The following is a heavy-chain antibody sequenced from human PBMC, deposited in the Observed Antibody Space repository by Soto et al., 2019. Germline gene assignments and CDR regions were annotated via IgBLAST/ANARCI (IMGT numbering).Heavy chain of an antibody. J-gene: IGHJ4*02. Sequence: ASVKVSCKASGFTFTSYAISWVRQAPGQGLEWMGWISAYNDNTNYAQKLQGRVTMTRNTSISTAYMELSSLRSEDTAVYYCARERSSGWLDYWGQGTLVTVSS. CDR2: ISAYNDNT. D-gene: IGHD6-19*01. CDR1: GFTFTSYA. CDR3: ARERSSGWLDY. V-gene: IGHV1-18*01.